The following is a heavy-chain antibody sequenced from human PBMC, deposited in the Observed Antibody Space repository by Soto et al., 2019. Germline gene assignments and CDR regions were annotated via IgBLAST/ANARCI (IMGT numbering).Heavy chain of an antibody. CDR1: GFTFSDHY. Sequence: PVGSLRLSCAASGFTFSDHYMDWVRQAPGKGLEWVGRTRNKANSYTTEYAASVKGRFTISRDDSKNSLYLQMNSLKTEDTAVYYCARSTIPGMDVWGQGTTVTVSS. J-gene: IGHJ6*02. CDR3: ARSTIPGMDV. CDR2: TRNKANSYTT. V-gene: IGHV3-72*01. D-gene: IGHD3-3*01.